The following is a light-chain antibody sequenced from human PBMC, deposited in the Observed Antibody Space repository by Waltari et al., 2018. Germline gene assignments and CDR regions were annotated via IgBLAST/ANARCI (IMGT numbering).Light chain of an antibody. CDR1: QSVPTN. J-gene: IGKJ1*01. CDR2: DVS. CDR3: QQYHQRPPWT. Sequence: ETVLTQSPGILSVSPGERATLSCRASQSVPTNLAWYQQKPGLVPRLLIYDVSTRAAGVPARFSGSGSGTEFTLTISSLQSEDFAVYYCQQYHQRPPWTFGPGTKVEMK. V-gene: IGKV3-15*01.